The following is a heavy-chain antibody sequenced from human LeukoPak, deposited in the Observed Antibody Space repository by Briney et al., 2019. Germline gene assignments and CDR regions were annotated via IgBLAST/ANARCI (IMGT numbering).Heavy chain of an antibody. J-gene: IGHJ4*02. D-gene: IGHD3-3*01. CDR2: IYYSGST. Sequence: SETLSLTCTVSGDSISSYYWNWIRQPPGKGLEWIGYIYYSGSTNYNPSLKSRVTISIDTSKNQFSLKLSSVTAADTAVYYCARHPYDFWSGYYRGSYYFDYWGQGTLATVSS. CDR3: ARHPYDFWSGYYRGSYYFDY. V-gene: IGHV4-59*08. CDR1: GDSISSYY.